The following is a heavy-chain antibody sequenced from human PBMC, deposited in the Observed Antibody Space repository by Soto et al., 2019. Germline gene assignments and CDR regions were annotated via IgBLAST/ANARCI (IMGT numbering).Heavy chain of an antibody. CDR1: GGSISSSSYY. V-gene: IGHV4-39*01. CDR2: IYYSGST. J-gene: IGHJ4*02. CDR3: ARHVREYYYDSSGYLDY. Sequence: SGTLSLTCTVSGGSISSSSYYWGWIRQPPGKGLEWIGSIYYSGSTYYNPSLKSRVTISVDTSKNQFSLKLSSVTAADTAVYYCARHVREYYYDSSGYLDYWGQGTLVTV. D-gene: IGHD3-22*01.